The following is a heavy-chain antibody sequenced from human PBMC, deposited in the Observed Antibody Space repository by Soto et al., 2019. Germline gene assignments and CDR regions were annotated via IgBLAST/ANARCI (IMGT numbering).Heavy chain of an antibody. CDR3: ARDSTSWDDYYYYGMDV. J-gene: IGHJ6*02. Sequence: GGSLRLSCAASGFTFSSYSLNWVRQAPGKGLEWVSYISSSSSTIYYADSVKGRFTISRDNAKNSLYLQMNSLRDEDTAVYYCARDSTSWDDYYYYGMDVWGQGTTVNVSS. V-gene: IGHV3-48*02. D-gene: IGHD6-13*01. CDR1: GFTFSSYS. CDR2: ISSSSSTI.